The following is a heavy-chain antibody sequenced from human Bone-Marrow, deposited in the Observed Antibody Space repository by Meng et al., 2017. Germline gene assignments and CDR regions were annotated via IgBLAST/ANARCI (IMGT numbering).Heavy chain of an antibody. Sequence: QVQVGEAGGGVVQPGRSLTLSCAASGFPFSSFAMNWVRQAPGKGLEWVSIIWHDGSNKYYADSVRGRFNISRDNSENTLYLQMTSLRAEDTAVYYCVRDLGDGIWSGYRYWGQGALVTVSS. CDR1: GFPFSSFA. CDR3: VRDLGDGIWSGYRY. D-gene: IGHD3-3*01. J-gene: IGHJ4*02. V-gene: IGHV3-33*01. CDR2: IWHDGSNK.